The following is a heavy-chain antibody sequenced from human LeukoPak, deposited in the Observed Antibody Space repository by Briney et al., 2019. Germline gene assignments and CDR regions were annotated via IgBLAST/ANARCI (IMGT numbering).Heavy chain of an antibody. CDR1: GFTFSYYS. CDR2: ISASSNTI. Sequence: GGSLRLSCAASGFTFSYYSMNWVRQAPGKGLEWVSYISASSNTIYYADSVKGRFTISRDNAKNSLYLQMNSLRAEDTAVYYCATTPTGISGIAAAGLGVVDYWGQGTLVTVSS. J-gene: IGHJ4*02. D-gene: IGHD6-13*01. CDR3: ATTPTGISGIAAAGLGVVDY. V-gene: IGHV3-48*01.